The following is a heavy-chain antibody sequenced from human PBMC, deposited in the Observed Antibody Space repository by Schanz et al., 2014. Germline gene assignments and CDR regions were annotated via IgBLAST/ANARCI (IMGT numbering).Heavy chain of an antibody. CDR3: AKSYDTSGYSGFDY. CDR1: GFTMITYA. V-gene: IGHV3-30*18. J-gene: IGHJ4*02. Sequence: QVQLVESGGGVVQPGRSLRLSCAASGFTMITYAMHWVRQPPGRGLEWVAVISYHGSEKYYADSVKGRFTISRDNSKNTLYLQMNSLRTEDTAVYFCAKSYDTSGYSGFDYWGQGTLVTVSS. D-gene: IGHD3-22*01. CDR2: ISYHGSEK.